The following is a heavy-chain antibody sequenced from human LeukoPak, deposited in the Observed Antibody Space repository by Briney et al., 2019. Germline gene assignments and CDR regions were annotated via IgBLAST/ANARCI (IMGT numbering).Heavy chain of an antibody. Sequence: RGESLQISCKGSGYSFTSYWIAWVGQMPGKSLEWMGIIYPGDSDTRYSPSFQGQVTFSADKSISTAYLQWSSLKASDTAMYYCAREGEVGVHYFDYWGQGTLVTVSS. D-gene: IGHD1-26*01. CDR2: IYPGDSDT. CDR3: AREGEVGVHYFDY. J-gene: IGHJ4*02. CDR1: GYSFTSYW. V-gene: IGHV5-51*01.